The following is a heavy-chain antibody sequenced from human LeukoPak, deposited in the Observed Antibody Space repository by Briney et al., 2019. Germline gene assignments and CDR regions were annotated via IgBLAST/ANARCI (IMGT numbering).Heavy chain of an antibody. CDR3: AREGIGRIFDY. J-gene: IGHJ4*02. V-gene: IGHV4-59*01. Sequence: SETLSLTCTVSGGSISSYYWNWIRQPPGKGLEWIGYIYYSGSTNYNPSLKSRVTISVDTSKNQFSLKLSSVTAADTAVYYCAREGIGRIFDYWGQGTLVTVSS. CDR2: IYYSGST. CDR1: GGSISSYY.